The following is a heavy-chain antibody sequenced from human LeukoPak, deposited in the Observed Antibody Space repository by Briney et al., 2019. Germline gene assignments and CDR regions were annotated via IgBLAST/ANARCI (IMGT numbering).Heavy chain of an antibody. CDR3: AIMHGYYDGSGYWVR. V-gene: IGHV3-23*01. CDR1: GFTFGSYG. CDR2: ITPNADRT. Sequence: GGSLRLSCAASGFTFGSYGMSWVRQAPGKGLEWVSFITPNADRTSYADSVEGRFTISRDNPRNTLYMQMNSLRDEDTAVYYCAIMHGYYDGSGYWVRWGQGTLVTVSS. J-gene: IGHJ1*01. D-gene: IGHD3-22*01.